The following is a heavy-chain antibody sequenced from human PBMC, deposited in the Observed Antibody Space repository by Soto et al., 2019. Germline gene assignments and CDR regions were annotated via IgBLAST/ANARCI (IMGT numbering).Heavy chain of an antibody. V-gene: IGHV3-48*02. Sequence: PGESLRLSCAASGFTFSSYSMNWFRQAPEKGLEYISYISSSSSTIYYADSVKGRFTISRGSAKNSLYLQMNSLRDEDTAVYYCERYWGYCYSGGYPRLYYFYYWGQGTLGSVS. CDR2: ISSSSSTI. CDR3: ERYWGYCYSGGYPRLYYFYY. D-gene: IGHD3-22*01. J-gene: IGHJ4*02. CDR1: GFTFSSYS.